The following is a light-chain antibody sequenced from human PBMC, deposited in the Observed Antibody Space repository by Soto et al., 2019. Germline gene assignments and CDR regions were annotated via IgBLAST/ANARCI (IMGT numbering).Light chain of an antibody. CDR1: HTISGW. V-gene: IGKV1-5*01. J-gene: IGKJ1*01. Sequence: DIQLTQSPSTLSASVGDRVTITCRASHTISGWLAWYQQKPGKAPKSLIYDSSILESEVPSRFSGSGSGTEFTLTISGLQPDDFVTYYCQRYKSFTWTFVLGSKV. CDR3: QRYKSFTWT. CDR2: DSS.